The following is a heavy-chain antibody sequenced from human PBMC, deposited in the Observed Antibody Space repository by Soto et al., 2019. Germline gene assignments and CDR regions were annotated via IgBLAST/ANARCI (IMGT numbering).Heavy chain of an antibody. D-gene: IGHD1-26*01. V-gene: IGHV1-2*04. CDR3: ARGSVGPTTDFDY. CDR2: INPNGGGR. Sequence: ASVKVSCKDSGYTITGFHIHWVRQAPGQGLEWMGWINPNGGGRNYAQKFQGWVTMTRDTSISTAYMELSRLKSDDTAVYYCARGSVGPTTDFDYWGQGTLVTVSS. CDR1: GYTITGFH. J-gene: IGHJ4*02.